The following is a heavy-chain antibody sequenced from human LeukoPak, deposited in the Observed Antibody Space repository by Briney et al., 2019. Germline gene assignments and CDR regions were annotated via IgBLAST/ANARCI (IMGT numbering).Heavy chain of an antibody. J-gene: IGHJ6*02. V-gene: IGHV1-8*01. D-gene: IGHD6-13*01. CDR2: MNPNSGNT. CDR1: GYTLTSYD. CDR3: ARGAAAGTDYYYGMDV. Sequence: ASVKVSCKASGYTLTSYDINWARQATGQGLEWMGWMNPNSGNTGYAQKFQGRVTMTRNTSISTAYMELSRLRSDDTAVYYCARGAAAGTDYYYGMDVWGQGTTVTVSS.